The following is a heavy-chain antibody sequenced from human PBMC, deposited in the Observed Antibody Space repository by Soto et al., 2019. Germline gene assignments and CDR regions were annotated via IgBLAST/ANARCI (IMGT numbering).Heavy chain of an antibody. CDR1: EFTFTAYA. CDR3: AQESDSFDI. V-gene: IGHV3-23*01. J-gene: IGHJ3*02. CDR2: IRSSGGYT. D-gene: IGHD2-21*01. Sequence: GGSLRLSCEASEFTFTAYAMTWVRQAPGKGLEWVSSIRSSGGYTYYADSVKGRFTISRDNSKSTLYLEMNSLRAEDTAVYYCAQESDSFDIWGQGTMVTVSS.